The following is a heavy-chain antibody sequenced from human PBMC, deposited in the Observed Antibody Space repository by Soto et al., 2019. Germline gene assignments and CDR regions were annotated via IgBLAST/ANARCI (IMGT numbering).Heavy chain of an antibody. CDR1: GGSFSGYY. V-gene: IGHV4-34*01. Sequence: QSQTLSLTCAVYGGSFSGYYWSWIRQPPGKGLEWIGEINHSGSTNYNPSLKSRVTISVDTSKNQFSLKLSSVTAADTAVYYCARARVRKCGGDCSDSDAFDIWGQGTMVTVSS. CDR3: ARARVRKCGGDCSDSDAFDI. D-gene: IGHD2-21*02. CDR2: INHSGST. J-gene: IGHJ3*02.